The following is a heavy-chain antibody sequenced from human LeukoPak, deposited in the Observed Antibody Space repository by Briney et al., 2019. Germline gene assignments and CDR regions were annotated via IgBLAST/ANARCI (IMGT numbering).Heavy chain of an antibody. CDR1: GGSFSGYY. D-gene: IGHD1-26*01. CDR3: ARRWVGAPANFDY. CDR2: INHSGST. J-gene: IGHJ4*02. V-gene: IGHV4-34*01. Sequence: ASETLSLTCAVYGGSFSGYYWSWIRQPPGKGLEWIGEINHSGSTNYNPSLKSRVTISVDTSKNQFSLKLSSVTAADTAVYYCARRWVGAPANFDYWGQGTLVTVSS.